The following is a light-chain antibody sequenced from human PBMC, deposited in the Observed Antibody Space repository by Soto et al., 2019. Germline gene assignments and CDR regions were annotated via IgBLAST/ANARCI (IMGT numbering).Light chain of an antibody. Sequence: DIQMTQSPSTLSASVGDRVTNTCRASQSISTWLAWYQQKRGKAPKLLIYKASSLESGVPSRFSGSGSGTEFTLTISSLQPDDFATYFCQQYESYSNTFGQGTKLEIK. J-gene: IGKJ2*01. CDR2: KAS. CDR3: QQYESYSNT. CDR1: QSISTW. V-gene: IGKV1-5*03.